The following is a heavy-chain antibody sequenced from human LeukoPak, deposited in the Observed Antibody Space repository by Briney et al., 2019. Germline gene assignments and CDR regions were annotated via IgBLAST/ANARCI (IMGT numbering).Heavy chain of an antibody. Sequence: SSETLSLTCTVSGVSLTNYYWNWIRQPPGKGLEWIGYIYYSGNTNYNPSLNSRVTISVDTSKNQFSLKLSSVTAADTAVYYCARFGSSSGYYYYYMDVWGKGTTVTVSS. V-gene: IGHV4-59*01. CDR3: ARFGSSSGYYYYYMDV. CDR1: GVSLTNYY. J-gene: IGHJ6*03. D-gene: IGHD6-6*01. CDR2: IYYSGNT.